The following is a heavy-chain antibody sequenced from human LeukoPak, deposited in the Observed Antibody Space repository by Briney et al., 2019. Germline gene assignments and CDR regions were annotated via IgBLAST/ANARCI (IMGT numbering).Heavy chain of an antibody. CDR3: ARNPDSSSGAFDI. D-gene: IGHD6-13*01. Sequence: SETLSLTCTVSGYSISSGYYWGWIRQPPGKGLEWIGSIYHSGSTYYNPSLKSRVTISVDTSKNQFSLKLSSVTAADTAVYYCARNPDSSSGAFDIWGQGTMVTVSS. J-gene: IGHJ3*02. V-gene: IGHV4-38-2*02. CDR1: GYSISSGYY. CDR2: IYHSGST.